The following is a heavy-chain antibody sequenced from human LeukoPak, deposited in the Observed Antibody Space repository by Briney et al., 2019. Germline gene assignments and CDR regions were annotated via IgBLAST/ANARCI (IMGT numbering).Heavy chain of an antibody. D-gene: IGHD6-13*01. Sequence: GGSLRLSCAASGFTVSSNYMSWVRQAPGKGLEWVSVIYSGGSTYYADSVKGRFTISRDNSKNTLYLQMNSLRAEDTAVYYCAGEYSSSWGAFDIWGQGTMVTVSS. CDR2: IYSGGST. V-gene: IGHV3-66*01. CDR1: GFTVSSNY. J-gene: IGHJ3*02. CDR3: AGEYSSSWGAFDI.